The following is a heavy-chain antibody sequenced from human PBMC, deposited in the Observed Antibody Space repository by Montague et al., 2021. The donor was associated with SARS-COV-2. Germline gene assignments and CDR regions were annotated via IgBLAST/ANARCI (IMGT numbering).Heavy chain of an antibody. V-gene: IGHV3-21*01. CDR1: GFPFSSYS. CDR2: ISRSRSYI. D-gene: IGHD6-13*01. CDR3: ASSRAAGTVYYYYGMDV. J-gene: IGHJ6*02. Sequence: SRRLSCAASGFPFSSYSMNLFRQAPGKGLEWVSSISRSRSYIYYADSVKGRFTISRDNAKNSLYLQMNSLRAEDTAVYYCASSRAAGTVYYYYGMDVWGQGTTVTVSS.